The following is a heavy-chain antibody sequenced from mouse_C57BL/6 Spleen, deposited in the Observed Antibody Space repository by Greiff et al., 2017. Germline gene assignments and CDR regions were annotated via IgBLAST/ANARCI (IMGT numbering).Heavy chain of an antibody. D-gene: IGHD1-1*01. CDR3: ARYGSSPWFAY. J-gene: IGHJ3*01. V-gene: IGHV1-22*01. Sequence: EVQLQQSGPELVKPGASVKMSCKASGYTFTDYNMHWVKQSPGKGLEWIGYINPNNGGTSYNQKFKGKATLTVNKSSSTAYMELRSLTSEDSAVYYCARYGSSPWFAYWGQGTLVTVSA. CDR1: GYTFTDYN. CDR2: INPNNGGT.